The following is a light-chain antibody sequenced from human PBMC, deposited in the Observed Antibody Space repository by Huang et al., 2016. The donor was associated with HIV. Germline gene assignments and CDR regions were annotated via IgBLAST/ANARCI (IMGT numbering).Light chain of an antibody. V-gene: IGKV4-1*01. Sequence: DIVMTQSPDSLAVSLGERATINCKASQSVFYSSNNKNYLAWYQQKPGQPPNLLIYWASTRESGVPDRFSGSGSGTDFTLTISSLQAEDGAVYYCQQYYSTPPTFGGGTKVEIK. J-gene: IGKJ4*01. CDR3: QQYYSTPPT. CDR1: QSVFYSSNNKNY. CDR2: WAS.